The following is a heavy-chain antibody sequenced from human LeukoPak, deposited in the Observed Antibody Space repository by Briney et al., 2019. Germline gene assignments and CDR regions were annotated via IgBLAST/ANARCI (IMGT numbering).Heavy chain of an antibody. CDR1: GFTFSSYA. CDR3: AKSPSGDRYYFDY. CDR2: ISGSGGST. D-gene: IGHD4-17*01. V-gene: IGHV3-23*01. Sequence: GGSLRLSCAASGFTFSSYATSWVRQAPGKGLEWVSAISGSGGSTYYADSVKGRFTISRDNSKNTLYLQMNSLRAEDTAVYYCAKSPSGDRYYFDYWGQGTLVTVSS. J-gene: IGHJ4*02.